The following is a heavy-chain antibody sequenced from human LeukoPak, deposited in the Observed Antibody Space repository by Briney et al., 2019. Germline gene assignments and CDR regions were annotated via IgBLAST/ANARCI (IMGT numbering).Heavy chain of an antibody. D-gene: IGHD5-12*01. CDR2: IKPDGSAK. CDR1: GFTFSRYW. Sequence: GGSLRLSCVASGFTFSRYWMNWVRQAPGKGLEWVANIKPDGSAKYYVDSVKGRFTLSRDNAKNSLYLQMNSLRAEDTAVYYCARYLRYFFDYWGQGTLVTVSS. V-gene: IGHV3-7*05. CDR3: ARYLRYFFDY. J-gene: IGHJ4*02.